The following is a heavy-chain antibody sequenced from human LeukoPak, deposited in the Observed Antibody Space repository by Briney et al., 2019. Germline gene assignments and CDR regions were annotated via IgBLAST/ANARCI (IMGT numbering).Heavy chain of an antibody. CDR2: IYYNGST. J-gene: IGHJ6*03. CDR3: ARVYYYYYYMDV. Sequence: SETLSLTCTVSGGSISSYYWGWIRQPPGKGLEWIGSIYYNGSTYYNPSLKSRVAISVDTSKNQFSLKLSSVTAADTAVYYCARVYYYYYYMDVWGKGTTVTVSS. V-gene: IGHV4-39*07. CDR1: GGSISSYY.